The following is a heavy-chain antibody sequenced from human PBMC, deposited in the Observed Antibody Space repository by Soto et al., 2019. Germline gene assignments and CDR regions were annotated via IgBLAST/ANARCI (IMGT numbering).Heavy chain of an antibody. D-gene: IGHD2-2*01. CDR2: IYYSGST. V-gene: IGHV4-39*01. J-gene: IGHJ4*02. Sequence: QLQLQESGPGLVKPSETLSLTCTVSGGSISSSSYYWGWIRQPPGKGLEWIGSIYYSGSTYYNPSLKSRVTISVDTSKNQFSLKLSSVTAADTAVYYCATTLGYCISTSCYYFDYWGQGTLVTVSS. CDR1: GGSISSSSYY. CDR3: ATTLGYCISTSCYYFDY.